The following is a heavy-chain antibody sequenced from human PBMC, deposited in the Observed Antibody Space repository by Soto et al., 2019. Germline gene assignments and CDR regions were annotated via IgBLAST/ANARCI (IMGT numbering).Heavy chain of an antibody. J-gene: IGHJ4*02. V-gene: IGHV3-21*01. CDR3: ARGSNDGWVYSG. D-gene: IGHD2-8*01. CDR2: ISGSSTYI. CDR1: GFTFSSYS. Sequence: EVQLVESGGGLVKPGGSLRLSCAASGFTFSSYSMNWVRQTPGKGLEWVSSISGSSTYIYYADSVKGRFTISRDNAKNSLYLQMNSLRADDTALYYCARGSNDGWVYSGWGQGTLVTVSS.